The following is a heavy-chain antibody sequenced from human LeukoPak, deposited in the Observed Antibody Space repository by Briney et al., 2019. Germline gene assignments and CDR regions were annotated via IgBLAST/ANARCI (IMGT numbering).Heavy chain of an antibody. CDR1: GFTFSSYS. CDR3: ATDRGNGYFDL. D-gene: IGHD3-10*01. J-gene: IGHJ2*01. Sequence: GGSLRLSCAASGFTFSSYSMNWVRQAPGKGLEWVSSISSSSSYIYYADSVKGRFTISRDNAKNSLYLQMSNLRADDTAVYYCATDRGNGYFDLWGRGTLVTVSS. CDR2: ISSSSSYI. V-gene: IGHV3-21*01.